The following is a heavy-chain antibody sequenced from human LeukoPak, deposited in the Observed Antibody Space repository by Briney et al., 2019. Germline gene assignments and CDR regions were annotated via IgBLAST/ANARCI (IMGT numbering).Heavy chain of an antibody. D-gene: IGHD3-22*01. J-gene: IGHJ6*02. V-gene: IGHV4-31*03. CDR1: GGSISSGGYY. Sequence: SETLSLTCTVSGGSISSGGYYWSWIRQHPGKGLEWIGYIYYSGSTYYNPSLKSRVTISVDTSKNQFSLKLSSVTAADTAVYYCASSDYYYAPVHYYGMDVWGQGTTVTVSS. CDR3: ASSDYYYAPVHYYGMDV. CDR2: IYYSGST.